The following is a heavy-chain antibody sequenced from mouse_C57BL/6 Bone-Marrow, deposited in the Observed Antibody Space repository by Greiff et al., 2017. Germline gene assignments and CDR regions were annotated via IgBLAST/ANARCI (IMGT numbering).Heavy chain of an antibody. CDR3: ARSRGGSSPYYYAMDY. CDR2: IYPRSGNT. V-gene: IGHV1-81*01. Sequence: VQLQQSGAELARPGASVKLSCKASGYTFTSYGISWVKQRTGQGLEWIGEIYPRSGNTYYTEKFKGKATLTADKSSSTAYMELRSLTAEDSAVYFCARSRGGSSPYYYAMDYWGQGTSVTVSS. CDR1: GYTFTSYG. D-gene: IGHD1-1*01. J-gene: IGHJ4*01.